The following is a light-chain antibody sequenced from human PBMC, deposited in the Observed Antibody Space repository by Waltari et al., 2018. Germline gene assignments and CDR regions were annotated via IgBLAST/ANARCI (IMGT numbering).Light chain of an antibody. CDR1: NLGNKY. CDR3: QVWDTSLNYV. J-gene: IGLJ1*01. Sequence: SYELTQPPSVSVSPGQTAPITCSGDNLGNKYTCWYQQKTGQSPVLIIYQDVKRPSGVPERFSASISGNTATLTISGAQALDEADYYCQVWDTSLNYVFGAGTKVTVL. CDR2: QDV. V-gene: IGLV3-1*01.